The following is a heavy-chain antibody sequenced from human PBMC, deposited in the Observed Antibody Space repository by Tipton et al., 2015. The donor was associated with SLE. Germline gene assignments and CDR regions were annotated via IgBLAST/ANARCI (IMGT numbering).Heavy chain of an antibody. V-gene: IGHV4-38-2*02. CDR2: ISHSGST. CDR3: AKVVAAAGGSYYYGLDV. D-gene: IGHD6-13*01. CDR1: GNSISSGCY. J-gene: IGHJ6*02. Sequence: TLSLTCTVSGNSISSGCYWGWIQQTPEIELEWIATISHSGSTYYNPSLKSRVTISVDTSKNQFSLKLSSVTAADTAVYYCAKVVAAAGGSYYYGLDVWGQGTTVTVSS.